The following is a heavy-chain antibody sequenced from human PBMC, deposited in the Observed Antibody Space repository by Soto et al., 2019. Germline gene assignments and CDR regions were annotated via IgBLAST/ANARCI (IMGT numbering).Heavy chain of an antibody. CDR3: AIVLRGYLHSFDY. Sequence: ASVKVSCKASGYTFTSYAMHWVRQAPGQRLEWMGWINAGNGNTKYSQKFQGRVTITRDTSASTAYMELSSLRSEDTAVYYCAIVLRGYLHSFDYRGQGTLVTGSS. V-gene: IGHV1-3*01. CDR2: INAGNGNT. CDR1: GYTFTSYA. J-gene: IGHJ4*02. D-gene: IGHD3-22*01.